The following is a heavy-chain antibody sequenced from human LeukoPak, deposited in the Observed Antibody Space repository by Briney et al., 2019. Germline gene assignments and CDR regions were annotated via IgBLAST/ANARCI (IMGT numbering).Heavy chain of an antibody. CDR3: ARDLSGSYYGITYYYYGMDV. CDR2: ISYDGSNK. V-gene: IGHV3-30-3*01. D-gene: IGHD1-26*01. CDR1: GVTFSDYY. J-gene: IGHJ6*02. Sequence: GGSLRLSCAASGVTFSDYYMSWIRQAPGKGLEWVAVISYDGSNKYYADSVKGRFTISRDNSKNTLYLQMNSLRAEDTAVYYCARDLSGSYYGITYYYYGMDVWGQGTTVTVSS.